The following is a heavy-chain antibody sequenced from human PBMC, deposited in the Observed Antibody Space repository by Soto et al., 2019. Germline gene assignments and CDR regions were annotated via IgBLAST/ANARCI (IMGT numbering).Heavy chain of an antibody. CDR3: ARDKYRQQLGGNYSYGIDV. Sequence: QVQLVQSGAEVKKPGSSVTVSCKASGGTFGNSAISWVRQAPGQGLEWMGGIIPIFSTPDYAQKFQGRVTITADESTTTAYMELTSLKSEDTAVYYCARDKYRQQLGGNYSYGIDVWGQGTTVTVSS. J-gene: IGHJ6*02. CDR1: GGTFGNSA. CDR2: IIPIFSTP. V-gene: IGHV1-69*12. D-gene: IGHD3-16*02.